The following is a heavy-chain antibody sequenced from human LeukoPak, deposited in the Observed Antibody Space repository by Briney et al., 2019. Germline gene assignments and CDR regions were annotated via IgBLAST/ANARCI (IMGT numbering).Heavy chain of an antibody. D-gene: IGHD2-2*02. CDR1: GFTFSDYY. CDR2: ISSSSSYT. V-gene: IGHV3-11*06. Sequence: GGSLRLSCAASGFTFSDYYMSWIRQAPGKGLEWVSYISSSSSYTNYADSVKGRFTISRDNAKNSLYLQMNSPRAEDTAVYYCARVGDIVVVPAAIGLWGQGTMVTVSS. J-gene: IGHJ3*01. CDR3: ARVGDIVVVPAAIGL.